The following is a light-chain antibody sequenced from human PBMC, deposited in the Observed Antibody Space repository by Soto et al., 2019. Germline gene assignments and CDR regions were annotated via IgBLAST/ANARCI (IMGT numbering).Light chain of an antibody. CDR3: QQTFRTPCT. CDR2: AAS. CDR1: QTISSY. J-gene: IGKJ2*02. V-gene: IGKV1-39*01. Sequence: DIHMTQSPTSLSASVGDSVTITCRANQTISSYVNWYQQKPGKAPNLLIYAASDFQSGVPSRFGGSGSVTLLSLTISSLPPDDFVTYSFQQTFRTPCTFGLG.